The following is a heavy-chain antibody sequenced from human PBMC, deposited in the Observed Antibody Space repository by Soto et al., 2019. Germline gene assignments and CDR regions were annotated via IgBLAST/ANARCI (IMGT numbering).Heavy chain of an antibody. J-gene: IGHJ4*02. Sequence: VQLQQWGAGVLKPSETLSPTCAAHGGSFSGFQWSWIRQAPGKGLEWLGEINHNGDPNYNPSLKSRVTIAIDTSKNEFSLKLTSVTAGDTARYYCAREWGFCDGTRCFPLFYYWGQGVLVTVSS. CDR3: AREWGFCDGTRCFPLFYY. D-gene: IGHD2-2*01. CDR1: GGSFSGFQ. CDR2: INHNGDP. V-gene: IGHV4-34*01.